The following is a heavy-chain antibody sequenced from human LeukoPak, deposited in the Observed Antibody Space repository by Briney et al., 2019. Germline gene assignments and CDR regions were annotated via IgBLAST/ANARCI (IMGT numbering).Heavy chain of an antibody. CDR1: GGSISSGGYS. Sequence: SETLSLTCAVSGGSISSGGYSWSWIRQPPGKGLEWIGYIYHSGSTYYNPSLKSRVTISVDTSKNQLSLKLSSVTAADTAVYYCARVDTAMGGIYFDYWGQGTLVTVSS. CDR2: IYHSGST. CDR3: ARVDTAMGGIYFDY. J-gene: IGHJ4*02. D-gene: IGHD5-18*01. V-gene: IGHV4-30-2*01.